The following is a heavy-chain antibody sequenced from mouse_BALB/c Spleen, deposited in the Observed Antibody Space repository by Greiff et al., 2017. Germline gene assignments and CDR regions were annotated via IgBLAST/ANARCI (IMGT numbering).Heavy chain of an antibody. Sequence: EVNVVESGGGLVQPGGSLRLSCATSGFTFTDYYMSWVRQPPGKALEWLGFIRNKANGYTTEYSASVKGRFTISRDYSQSILYLQMNTLRAEDSATYYCARDIDGYYSMDYWGQGTSVTVSS. CDR2: IRNKANGYTT. CDR3: ARDIDGYYSMDY. CDR1: GFTFTDYY. D-gene: IGHD2-3*01. J-gene: IGHJ4*01. V-gene: IGHV7-3*02.